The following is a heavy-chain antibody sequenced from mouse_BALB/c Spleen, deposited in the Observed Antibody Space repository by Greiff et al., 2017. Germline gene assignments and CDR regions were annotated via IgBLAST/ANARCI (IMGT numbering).Heavy chain of an antibody. V-gene: IGHV3-2*02. D-gene: IGHD4-1*01. CDR2: ISYSGST. CDR1: GYSITSDYA. CDR3: AKSNWASWYFDV. Sequence: EVKLLESGPGLVKPSQSLSLTCTVTGYSITSDYAWNWIRQFPGNKLEWMGYISYSGSTSYNPSLKSRISITRDTSKNQFFLQLNSVTTEDTATYYCAKSNWASWYFDVWGAGTTVTVSS. J-gene: IGHJ1*01.